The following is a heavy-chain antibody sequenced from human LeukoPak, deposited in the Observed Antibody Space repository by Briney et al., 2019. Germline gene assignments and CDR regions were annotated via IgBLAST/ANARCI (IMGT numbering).Heavy chain of an antibody. CDR2: MYLSGST. D-gene: IGHD3-3*01. J-gene: IGHJ4*02. V-gene: IGHV4-4*02. CDR1: GGSISSSNW. Sequence: PSETLSLTCTVSGGSISSSNWWCGVRQPPGKGLEGIGEMYLSGSTNYNPSLKSRVTISIDKSKNQFSLQLTSVTAADTAVYYCARGLGYDFWSGYYLGDRTVRSQRFDYWGQGTLVTVSS. CDR3: ARGLGYDFWSGYYLGDRTVRSQRFDY.